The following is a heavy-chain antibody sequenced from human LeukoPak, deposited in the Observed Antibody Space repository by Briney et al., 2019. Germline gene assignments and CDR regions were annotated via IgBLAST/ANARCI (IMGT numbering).Heavy chain of an antibody. D-gene: IGHD4-11*01. CDR3: ARGVTFDY. V-gene: IGHV4-34*01. CDR2: INHSGST. Sequence: SETLSLTCAVYGGSFSGYYWSWIRQPPGKGLEWIGEINHSGSTNYNPSLKSRVTISVDTSKNQFSLKLSSVTAADTAVYYCARGVTFDYWGQGTLVTVSS. J-gene: IGHJ4*02. CDR1: GGSFSGYY.